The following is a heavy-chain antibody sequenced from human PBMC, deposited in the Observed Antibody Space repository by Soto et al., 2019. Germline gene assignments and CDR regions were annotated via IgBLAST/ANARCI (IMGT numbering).Heavy chain of an antibody. D-gene: IGHD3-10*01. CDR2: IWYDGSNK. Sequence: QVQLVESGGGVVQPGRSLRLSCAASGFTFSSYGMHWVRQAPGKGLEWVAVIWYDGSNKYYADSVKGRFTISRDNSKNTLYLQMNSLRAEDTAVYYCEREVAPPRGWFDPWGQGTLVTVSS. CDR1: GFTFSSYG. CDR3: EREVAPPRGWFDP. V-gene: IGHV3-33*01. J-gene: IGHJ5*02.